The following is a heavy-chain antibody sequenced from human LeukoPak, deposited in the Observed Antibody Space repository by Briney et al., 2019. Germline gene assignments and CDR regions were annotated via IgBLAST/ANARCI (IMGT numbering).Heavy chain of an antibody. CDR2: IYTSGST. J-gene: IGHJ3*02. Sequence: SQTLSLTCTVSGGSISSGSYYWSWIRQPAGKGLEWIGRIYTSGSTNYNPSLKSRVTISVDTSKNQFSLKLSSVTAADTAVYYCARGTAPYSSGWGTPSAFDIWGQGTMVTVSS. CDR3: ARGTAPYSSGWGTPSAFDI. D-gene: IGHD6-19*01. V-gene: IGHV4-61*02. CDR1: GGSISSGSYY.